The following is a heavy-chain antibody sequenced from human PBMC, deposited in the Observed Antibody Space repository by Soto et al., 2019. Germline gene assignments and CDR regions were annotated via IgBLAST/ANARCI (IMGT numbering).Heavy chain of an antibody. V-gene: IGHV4-39*01. D-gene: IGHD3-22*01. CDR1: GGSISSGSYY. Sequence: SLTCTVSGGSISSGSYYWGWIRQPPGKGLEWIGSIYYRGSTYYNPSLKSRVTISVDTSKNQFSLNLSSVTAADTAVYYCARSYDSSGYYVFDYWGQGTLVTVSS. CDR3: ARSYDSSGYYVFDY. CDR2: IYYRGST. J-gene: IGHJ4*02.